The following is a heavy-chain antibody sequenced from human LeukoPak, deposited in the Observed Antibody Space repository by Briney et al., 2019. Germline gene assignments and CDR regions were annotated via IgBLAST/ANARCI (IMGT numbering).Heavy chain of an antibody. V-gene: IGHV3-43*02. CDR1: GFAFDDYA. Sequence: PGGSLRLSCAASGFAFDDYARHWVRQAPGKGLEWVSLISGDGGSTYYVDSVKGRFTISRDNAKNSLYLQMNSLRAEDTAVYYCAREGPSIAIVHTRLWYGVHEYNWFDPWGQGTLVTVSS. D-gene: IGHD6-6*01. J-gene: IGHJ5*02. CDR3: AREGPSIAIVHTRLWYGVHEYNWFDP. CDR2: ISGDGGST.